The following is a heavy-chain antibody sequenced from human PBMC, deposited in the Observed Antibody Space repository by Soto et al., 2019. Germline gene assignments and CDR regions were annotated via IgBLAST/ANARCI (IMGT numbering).Heavy chain of an antibody. CDR3: ARVAAMVNNYYYYGMDV. D-gene: IGHD5-18*01. CDR2: ISYDGSNK. V-gene: IGHV3-30-3*01. CDR1: GFTFSSYA. Sequence: QVQLVESGGGVVQPGRSLRLSCAASGFTFSSYAMHWVRQAPGKGLEWVAVISYDGSNKYYADSVKSRFTISRDNSKNTLYLQMNSLRAEDTAVYYCARVAAMVNNYYYYGMDVWGQGTTVTVSS. J-gene: IGHJ6*02.